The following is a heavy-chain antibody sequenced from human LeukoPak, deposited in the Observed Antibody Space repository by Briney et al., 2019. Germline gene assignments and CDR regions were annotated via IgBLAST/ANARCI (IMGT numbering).Heavy chain of an antibody. CDR2: INPNSGGT. Sequence: GASVKISCKASGYTFTGYYMHWVRQAPGQGLEWMGWINPNSGGTNYAQKFQGRVTMTRDTSISTAYMELSRLRSDDTAVYYCARHDYGDYVGYFDYWGLGTLVTVSS. V-gene: IGHV1-2*02. D-gene: IGHD4-17*01. J-gene: IGHJ4*02. CDR1: GYTFTGYY. CDR3: ARHDYGDYVGYFDY.